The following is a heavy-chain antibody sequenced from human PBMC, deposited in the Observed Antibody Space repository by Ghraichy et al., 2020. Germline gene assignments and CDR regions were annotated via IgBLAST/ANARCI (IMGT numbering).Heavy chain of an antibody. V-gene: IGHV4-4*07. J-gene: IGHJ5*02. CDR1: GGSISSSY. CDR2: IYSSGST. D-gene: IGHD3-10*01. Sequence: SETLSLTCTVSGGSISSSYWSWIRQPAGKGLEWIGRIYSSGSTNYNPSLKSRVTMSVDTSKNQFSLKLRSVTAADTAVYYCARTVNVGHTIIWFDPWGQGTLVTVSS. CDR3: ARTVNVGHTIIWFDP.